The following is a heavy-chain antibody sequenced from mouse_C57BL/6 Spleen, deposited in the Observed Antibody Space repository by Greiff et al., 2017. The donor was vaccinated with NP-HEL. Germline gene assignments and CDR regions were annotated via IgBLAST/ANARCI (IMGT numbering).Heavy chain of an antibody. D-gene: IGHD1-1*01. CDR1: GYAFTNYL. V-gene: IGHV1-54*01. CDR3: ARSPAVVAPFDY. Sequence: QVQLQQSGAELVRPGTSVKVSCKASGYAFTNYLIEWVKQRPGQGLEWIGVINPGSGGTNYNEKFKGKATLTADKSSSTAYMQLSSLTSEDSAVYFCARSPAVVAPFDYWGQGTTLTVSS. J-gene: IGHJ2*01. CDR2: INPGSGGT.